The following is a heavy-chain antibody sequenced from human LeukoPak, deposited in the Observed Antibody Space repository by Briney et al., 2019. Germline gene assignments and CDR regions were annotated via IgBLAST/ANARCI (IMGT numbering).Heavy chain of an antibody. CDR1: GYTFTGYH. J-gene: IGHJ4*02. D-gene: IGHD2-2*01. CDR2: INPNSGDT. CDR3: ARDYCSSTSCLFDY. V-gene: IGHV1-2*06. Sequence: VASVKVSCKASGYTFTGYHMHWVRQAPGQGLEWMGRINPNSGDTNYAQKFQGRVTMTRDTSISTASMELSRLRSDDTAVYYCARDYCSSTSCLFDYWGQGTLVTVSS.